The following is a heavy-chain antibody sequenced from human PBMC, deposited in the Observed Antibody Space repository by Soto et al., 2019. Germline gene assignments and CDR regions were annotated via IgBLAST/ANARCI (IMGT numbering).Heavy chain of an antibody. D-gene: IGHD1-26*01. CDR1: GGSISSGDYY. V-gene: IGHV4-30-4*01. J-gene: IGHJ3*02. CDR2: IYYSGST. CDR3: AREGLVGLDASDI. Sequence: QVQLQESGPGLVKPSQTLSLTCTVSGGSISSGDYYWSWIRQPPGKGLEWSGYIYYSGSTYYNPSLKSRITISVDTSKSQFSLKLSSVTAADTAVYYCAREGLVGLDASDIWGKGTMVTVSS.